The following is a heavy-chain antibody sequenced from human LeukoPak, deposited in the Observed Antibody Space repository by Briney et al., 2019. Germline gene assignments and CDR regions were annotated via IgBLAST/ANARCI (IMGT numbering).Heavy chain of an antibody. J-gene: IGHJ5*02. CDR2: INPSGCST. D-gene: IGHD2-15*01. CDR1: GYTFTSYY. CDR3: ALVLGYCSGGSCYGGFDP. V-gene: IGHV1-46*01. Sequence: GASVKVSCKASGYTFTSYYMHWVRQAPGQGLEWMGIINPSGCSTSYAQKFQGRVTMTRDTSTSTVYMELSSLRSEDTAVYYCALVLGYCSGGSCYGGFDPWGQGTLVTVSS.